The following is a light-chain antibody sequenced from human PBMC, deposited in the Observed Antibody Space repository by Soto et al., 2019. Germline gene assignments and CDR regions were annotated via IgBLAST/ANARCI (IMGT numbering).Light chain of an antibody. CDR3: QQYGSSPPWT. V-gene: IGKV3-20*01. CDR1: QSVSSGH. CDR2: GAS. Sequence: EIMLTQSPGTLSLSPGEKATLSYRASQSVSSGHLAWYQQKPGQAPRLLVYGASTRATGIPGRFSGSGSGTEFTLTISRLEPEDFAVYYCQQYGSSPPWTFGQGTKVDIK. J-gene: IGKJ1*01.